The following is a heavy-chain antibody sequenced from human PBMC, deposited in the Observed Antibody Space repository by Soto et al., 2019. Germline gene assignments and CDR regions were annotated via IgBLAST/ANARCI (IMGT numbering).Heavy chain of an antibody. D-gene: IGHD2-15*01. V-gene: IGHV4-39*01. J-gene: IGHJ6*02. CDR1: GGSISSRSYY. CDR3: ARSPLPDADIVVVVAATHYYYYGMDV. CDR2: IYYSGST. Sequence: QLQLQESGPGLVKPSETLSLTCTVSGGSISSRSYYWGWIRQPPGKGLEWIGSIYYSGSTYYNPSLKSRVTISVDTSKNQFSLKLSSVTAADTAVYYCARSPLPDADIVVVVAATHYYYYGMDVWGQGTTVTVSS.